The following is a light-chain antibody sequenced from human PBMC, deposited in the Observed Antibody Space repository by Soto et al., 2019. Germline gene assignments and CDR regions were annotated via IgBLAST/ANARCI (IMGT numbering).Light chain of an antibody. Sequence: QPVLTQSPSASASLGASVKLTCTLSSGHSSYAIAWHQQQPEKGPRYLMKLNSDGSHINGDGIPDRFSGSSSGAERYLTISSLQSEDEADYYCQTWSTGIRVFGGGTQLTVL. CDR2: LNSDGSH. CDR1: SGHSSYA. V-gene: IGLV4-69*01. J-gene: IGLJ3*02. CDR3: QTWSTGIRV.